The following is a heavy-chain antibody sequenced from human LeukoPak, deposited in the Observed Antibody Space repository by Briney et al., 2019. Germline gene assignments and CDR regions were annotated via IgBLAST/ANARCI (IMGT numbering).Heavy chain of an antibody. D-gene: IGHD3-10*01. CDR1: GYSISSGYY. CDR2: IYHSGST. CDR3: ATQLWTYYYGLY. V-gene: IGHV4-38-2*02. J-gene: IGHJ4*02. Sequence: SETLSLTCTVSGYSISSGYYWGWIRQPPGKGLEWIGSIYHSGSTYYNPSLKSRVTISVDTSKNQFSLKLSSVTAADTAVYYCATQLWTYYYGLYWGQGILVTVSS.